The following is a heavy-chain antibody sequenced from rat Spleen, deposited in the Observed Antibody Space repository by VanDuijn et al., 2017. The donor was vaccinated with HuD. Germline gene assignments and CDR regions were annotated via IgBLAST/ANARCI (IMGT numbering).Heavy chain of an antibody. D-gene: IGHD5-1*01. Sequence: EVQLQESGPGLVKPSQSLSLTCSVTGYSITSSYRWNWLRKFPGNKLEWMGYINSAGSTNYNPSRKSRISITRDTSKNQFFLQVNSVTTEDTATYYCARSAINWEGWYFDFWGPGTMVTVSS. V-gene: IGHV3-3*01. CDR1: GYSITSSYR. J-gene: IGHJ1*01. CDR3: ARSAINWEGWYFDF. CDR2: INSAGST.